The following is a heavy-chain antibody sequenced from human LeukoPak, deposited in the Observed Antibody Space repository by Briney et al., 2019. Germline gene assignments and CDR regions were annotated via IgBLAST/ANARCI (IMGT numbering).Heavy chain of an antibody. CDR1: GGSFSGYY. Sequence: SETLSLTCAVYGGSFSGYYWSWIRQPPGKGLEWIGEINHSGSTNYNPSLKSRVTISVGTSKNQFSLKLSSVTAADTAIYYCVRGRYYYDNWGQGTLVTVSS. J-gene: IGHJ4*02. V-gene: IGHV4-34*01. CDR3: VRGRYYYDN. CDR2: INHSGST.